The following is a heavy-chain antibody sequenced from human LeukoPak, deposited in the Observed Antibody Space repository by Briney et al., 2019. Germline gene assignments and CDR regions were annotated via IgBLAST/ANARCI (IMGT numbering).Heavy chain of an antibody. CDR2: ISSSSSYI. CDR1: GFTFSSYS. D-gene: IGHD5-18*01. V-gene: IGHV3-21*01. J-gene: IGHJ4*02. CDR3: ARTAMDPGTFDY. Sequence: GGSLRLSCAASGFTFSSYSMNWVRQAPGKGLGWVSSISSSSSYIYYADSVKGRFTISRDNAKNSLYLQMNSLRAEDTAVYYCARTAMDPGTFDYWGQGTLVTVSS.